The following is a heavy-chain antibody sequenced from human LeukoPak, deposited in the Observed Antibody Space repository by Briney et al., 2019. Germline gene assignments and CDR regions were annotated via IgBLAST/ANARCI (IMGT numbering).Heavy chain of an antibody. CDR3: ATGDRLAGGVVFDY. CDR1: GYTLTELS. J-gene: IGHJ4*02. Sequence: ASVKVSCKVSGYTLTELSMHWVRQAPGKGLEWMGGFDPEDGETIYAQKFQGRVTMTEDTSTDTAYMELSSLRSEDTAVYFCATGDRLAGGVVFDYWGQGTLVTVSS. CDR2: FDPEDGET. V-gene: IGHV1-24*01. D-gene: IGHD3-3*01.